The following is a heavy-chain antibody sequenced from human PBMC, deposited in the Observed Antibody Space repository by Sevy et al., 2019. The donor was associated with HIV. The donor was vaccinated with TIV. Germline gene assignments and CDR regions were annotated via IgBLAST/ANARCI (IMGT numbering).Heavy chain of an antibody. CDR3: ARTPGAYDAFDL. V-gene: IGHV3-21*01. Sequence: GGSLRLSCAASGFTFSSYSMNWVRQAPGTGLEWVSSISGLSNYIYYADSLKGRFTISRDNAKNSLYLQMNSLRAEDTAVYYCARTPGAYDAFDLWGQGKMVTVSS. CDR1: GFTFSSYS. J-gene: IGHJ3*01. D-gene: IGHD7-27*01. CDR2: ISGLSNYI.